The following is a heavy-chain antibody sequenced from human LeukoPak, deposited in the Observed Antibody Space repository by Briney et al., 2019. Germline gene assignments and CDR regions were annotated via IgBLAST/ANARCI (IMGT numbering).Heavy chain of an antibody. D-gene: IGHD3-22*01. Sequence: ASVKVSCKASGYTSTGYYMHWVRQAPGQGLEWMGWINPNSGGTNYAQKFQGRVTMTRDTSISTAYMELSRLRSDDTAVYYCARATMIVVVSNWFDPWGQGTLVTVSS. J-gene: IGHJ5*02. CDR1: GYTSTGYY. CDR2: INPNSGGT. CDR3: ARATMIVVVSNWFDP. V-gene: IGHV1-2*02.